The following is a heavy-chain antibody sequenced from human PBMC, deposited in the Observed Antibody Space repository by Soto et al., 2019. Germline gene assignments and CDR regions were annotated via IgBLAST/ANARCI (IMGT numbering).Heavy chain of an antibody. V-gene: IGHV4-4*07. CDR3: ARDMRXYCSSTSCYTGQNWFDP. D-gene: IGHD2-2*02. CDR1: GGSISSYY. CDR2: IYTSGST. Sequence: SETLSLTCTVSGGSISSYYWSWIRQPAGKGLEWIGRIYTSGSTNYNPSLKSRVTMSVDTSKNQFSLKLSSVTAADTAVYYCARDMRXYCSSTSCYTGQNWFDPWGQGTLVTVSS. J-gene: IGHJ5*02.